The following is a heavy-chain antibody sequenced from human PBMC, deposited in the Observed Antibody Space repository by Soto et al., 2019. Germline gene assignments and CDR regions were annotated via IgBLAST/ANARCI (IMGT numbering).Heavy chain of an antibody. V-gene: IGHV2-5*01. CDR2: IYWNDDK. CDR3: AHTKDDILTGGYFDY. CDR1: GFSLSTSGVG. D-gene: IGHD3-9*01. Sequence: QITLKESGPTLVKPTQTLTQTCTFSGFSLSTSGVGVGWIRQPPGKALEWLALIYWNDDKRYSPSLKSRLTITKDTSKNQVVLTMTNMDPVDTATYYCAHTKDDILTGGYFDYWGQGTLVTVSS. J-gene: IGHJ4*02.